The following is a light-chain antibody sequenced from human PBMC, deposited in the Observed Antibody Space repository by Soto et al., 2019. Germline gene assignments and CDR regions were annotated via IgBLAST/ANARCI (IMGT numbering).Light chain of an antibody. V-gene: IGKV3-20*01. CDR2: AAS. CDR1: QSVTANY. Sequence: EIALTQSPGTLSLSPGERATLSCRASQSVTANYLAWYQQRPGQAPRLLIYAASIGATGVPDRFSGSGSGTDFTLTISSLEPEDFAVYYCLQYGDPLWTFGQGTTVEIK. J-gene: IGKJ1*01. CDR3: LQYGDPLWT.